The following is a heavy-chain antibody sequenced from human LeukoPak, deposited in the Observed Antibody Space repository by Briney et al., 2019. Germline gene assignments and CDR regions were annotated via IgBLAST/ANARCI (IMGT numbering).Heavy chain of an antibody. Sequence: GGSLRLSCAASGFTFSSYGMHWVRQAPGKGLEWVAVIWYDGSNKYYADSVKGRFTISRDNSKNTLYLQMNSLRAEDTAVYHCAIIDTGTRDAFDIWGQGTMVTVSS. D-gene: IGHD1-1*01. V-gene: IGHV3-33*01. CDR1: GFTFSSYG. J-gene: IGHJ3*02. CDR3: AIIDTGTRDAFDI. CDR2: IWYDGSNK.